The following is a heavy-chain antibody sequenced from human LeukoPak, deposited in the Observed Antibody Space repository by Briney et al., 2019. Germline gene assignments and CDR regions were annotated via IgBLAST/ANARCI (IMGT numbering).Heavy chain of an antibody. Sequence: SVKVSCKASGGTFSSYAISWVRQAPGQGLEWMGGIIPIFGTANYAQKFQGRVTITADKSTSTAYMELSSLRSEDTAVYYCAGGTMVRGVIIPDYYYYYMDVWGKGTTVTVSS. CDR2: IIPIFGTA. CDR1: GGTFSSYA. D-gene: IGHD3-10*01. J-gene: IGHJ6*03. V-gene: IGHV1-69*06. CDR3: AGGTMVRGVIIPDYYYYYMDV.